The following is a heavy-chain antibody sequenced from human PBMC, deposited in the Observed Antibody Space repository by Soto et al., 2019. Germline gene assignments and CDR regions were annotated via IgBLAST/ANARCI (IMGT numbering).Heavy chain of an antibody. D-gene: IGHD2-21*01. Sequence: TSETLSLTCAVYDGSFSDYYWTWIRQSPGKGLEWIGEINHSGSTSYKSSLKSRVTISIDTSKNQFSLKLTSVTASDTAVYYCARGEFGFSYYYYSYLDVWGKGTTVTVSS. J-gene: IGHJ6*03. V-gene: IGHV4-34*01. CDR3: ARGEFGFSYYYYSYLDV. CDR2: INHSGST. CDR1: DGSFSDYY.